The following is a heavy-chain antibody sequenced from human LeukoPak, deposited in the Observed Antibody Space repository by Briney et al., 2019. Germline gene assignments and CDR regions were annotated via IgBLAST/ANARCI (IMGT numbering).Heavy chain of an antibody. J-gene: IGHJ4*02. D-gene: IGHD2-15*01. V-gene: IGHV4-59*08. CDR1: GGSISSYY. Sequence: SETLSLTCTVSGGSISSYYWSWIRQPPGKGLEWIGYIYYSGSTNYNPSLKSRVTISVDTSKNQFSLKLSSVTAADTAVYYCARPGQSSWWVYFNFWGPGALVTVSS. CDR3: ARPGQSSWWVYFNF. CDR2: IYYSGST.